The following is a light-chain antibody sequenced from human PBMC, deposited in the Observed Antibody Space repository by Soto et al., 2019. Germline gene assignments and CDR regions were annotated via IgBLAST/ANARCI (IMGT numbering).Light chain of an antibody. CDR1: QGISRY. Sequence: ESHMTQSRSSLYASVGDGVTITCPASQGISRYLNWYQQKPGKAPKVLIYAASNLESGVPSRFSGSGAGTDFSLTISSLQAGDFATYFCQETFTTPYTFGQGTRLEIK. CDR2: AAS. V-gene: IGKV1-39*01. J-gene: IGKJ5*01. CDR3: QETFTTPYT.